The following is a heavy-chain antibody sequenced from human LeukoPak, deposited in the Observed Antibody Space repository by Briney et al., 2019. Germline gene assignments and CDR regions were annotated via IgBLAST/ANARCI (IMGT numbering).Heavy chain of an antibody. CDR1: GGSISTSKW. Sequence: SETLSLTCAVSGGSISTSKWWSWVRQPPGKGLEWIGEIYYSGSTNYNPSLKSRVTISVDTSKNQFSLKLSSVTAADTAVYYCARSYGSGTHGWFDPWGQGTPVTVSS. CDR2: IYYSGST. D-gene: IGHD3-10*01. CDR3: ARSYGSGTHGWFDP. J-gene: IGHJ5*02. V-gene: IGHV4-4*02.